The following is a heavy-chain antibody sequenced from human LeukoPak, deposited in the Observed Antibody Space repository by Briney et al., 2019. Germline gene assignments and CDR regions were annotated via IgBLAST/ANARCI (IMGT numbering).Heavy chain of an antibody. CDR2: INPTSGGT. V-gene: IGHV1-2*06. CDR1: GYTLIGYY. J-gene: IGHJ6*03. D-gene: IGHD4-17*01. Sequence: ASVKVSCKASGYTLIGYYIHWVRQAPGQGIEWMGRINPTSGGTNSAQKFQGRVTMTSDTSISTAYMELRRLRSDDTAVYYCARSYGDSGNHFNYMDVWGKGTTVTVSS. CDR3: ARSYGDSGNHFNYMDV.